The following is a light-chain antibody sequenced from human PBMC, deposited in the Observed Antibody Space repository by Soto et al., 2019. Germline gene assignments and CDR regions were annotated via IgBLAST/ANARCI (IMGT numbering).Light chain of an antibody. V-gene: IGKV3-15*01. CDR3: QQYNNWPPWT. CDR2: GAS. CDR1: QSVSRN. J-gene: IGKJ1*01. Sequence: EIVMTQSPATLSVSPGERATLSCRASQSVSRNLAWYQQKPGQAPRLLIYGASTRATGIPARFSGSGSGTEFTLTISSLQYEDFAVYYCQQYNNWPPWTFGQGTKVVIK.